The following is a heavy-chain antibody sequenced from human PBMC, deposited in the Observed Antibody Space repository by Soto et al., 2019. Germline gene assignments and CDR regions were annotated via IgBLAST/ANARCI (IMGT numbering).Heavy chain of an antibody. Sequence: EVKLVESGGGLVQPGGSLRLSCAASGFSFSSHWMTWVRQTPGKGLERVANIKEDGSQQYYVESVKGRFTIFRDNADNSLSLQMNSLRVEDTAVYYCARDGRYCTWSDCRGDAFDVWGQGTVVTVSS. CDR1: GFSFSSHW. D-gene: IGHD2-8*01. J-gene: IGHJ3*01. V-gene: IGHV3-7*01. CDR3: ARDGRYCTWSDCRGDAFDV. CDR2: IKEDGSQQ.